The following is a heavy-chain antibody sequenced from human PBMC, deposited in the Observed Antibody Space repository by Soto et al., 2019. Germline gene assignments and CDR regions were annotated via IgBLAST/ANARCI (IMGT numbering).Heavy chain of an antibody. J-gene: IGHJ6*02. CDR3: ARRGTCSGSPSCGMDV. CDR2: IYYSGIT. V-gene: IGHV4-39*01. CDR1: GGSMSSSNYY. D-gene: IGHD3-10*02. Sequence: SETLSLTCTVSGGSMSSSNYYWGGIRQPPGKGLEWIGSIYYSGITYYNPSLKSRVTISVDTSKKQFSLKLSSVIAADTAVYYCARRGTCSGSPSCGMDVWGQGTTVTVSS.